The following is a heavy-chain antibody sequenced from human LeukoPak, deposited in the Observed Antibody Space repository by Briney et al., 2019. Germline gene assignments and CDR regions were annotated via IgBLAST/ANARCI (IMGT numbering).Heavy chain of an antibody. CDR2: IYYSGST. D-gene: IGHD3-10*01. CDR1: GGSISSSSYY. CDR3: ARRNYGSGSDYHFDY. V-gene: IGHV4-39*01. J-gene: IGHJ4*02. Sequence: SETLSLTCTVSGGSISSSSYYWGLIRQPPGKGLEWIGSIYYSGSTYYNPSLKSRVTISVDTSKNQFSLKLSSVTAADTAVYYCARRNYGSGSDYHFDYWGQGTLVTVSS.